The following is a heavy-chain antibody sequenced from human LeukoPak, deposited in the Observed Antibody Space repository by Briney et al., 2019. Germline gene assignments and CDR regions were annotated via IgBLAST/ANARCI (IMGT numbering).Heavy chain of an antibody. J-gene: IGHJ3*02. D-gene: IGHD6-19*01. V-gene: IGHV4-59*08. CDR1: GGSISSYY. Sequence: RPSETLSLTCTVSGGSISSYYWSWIRQPPGKGLEWIGYIYYSGSTNYNPSLKSRVTISVDTSKNQFSLKLSSVTAADTALYYCARQPEGGTYIGTFDIWGQGTMVTVSS. CDR2: IYYSGST. CDR3: ARQPEGGTYIGTFDI.